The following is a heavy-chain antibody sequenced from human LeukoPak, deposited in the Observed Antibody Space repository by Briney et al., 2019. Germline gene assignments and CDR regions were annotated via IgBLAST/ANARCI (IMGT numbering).Heavy chain of an antibody. CDR1: GYSISSAYY. J-gene: IGHJ4*02. CDR2: ISHSGTT. V-gene: IGHV4-38-2*02. D-gene: IGHD5-12*01. Sequence: SETLSLTCTVSGYSISSAYYWGWIRQPPGKGLERIGSISHSGTTYNSPSLKSRVTISLATSKNQFSLRLSSVTAADTAVYYCARGTSTIVATFSYWGQGTLITVSS. CDR3: ARGTSTIVATFSY.